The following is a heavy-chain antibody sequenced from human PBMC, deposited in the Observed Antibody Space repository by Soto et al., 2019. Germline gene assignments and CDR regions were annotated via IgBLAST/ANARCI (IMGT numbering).Heavy chain of an antibody. J-gene: IGHJ1*01. Sequence: ASVKVSCKASGGTFSSYTISWVRQAPGQGLEWMGRIIPNHGIANYAQKFQGRVTITADKSTSTAYMELRSLRSDDTAVYYCARPIDDSSGYPEYFHHWGQGTLVTVSS. V-gene: IGHV1-69*02. CDR2: IIPNHGIA. CDR1: GGTFSSYT. CDR3: ARPIDDSSGYPEYFHH. D-gene: IGHD3-22*01.